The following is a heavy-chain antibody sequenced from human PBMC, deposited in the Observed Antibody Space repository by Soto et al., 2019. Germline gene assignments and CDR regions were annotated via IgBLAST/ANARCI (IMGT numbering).Heavy chain of an antibody. CDR3: ARCSGWYGQCYFDC. CDR1: GFIVSSSY. J-gene: IGHJ4*02. V-gene: IGHV3-53*02. D-gene: IGHD6-13*01. CDR2: LYSDGRT. Sequence: DVQLVETGGGLIQPGGSLRLSCAASGFIVSSSYMSWVRQAPGKGLEWVSVLYSDGRTYYADSVKGRFTIFRDNSKNTLYLQMNSLSAEDTAVYYCARCSGWYGQCYFDCWGQGTLVTVSS.